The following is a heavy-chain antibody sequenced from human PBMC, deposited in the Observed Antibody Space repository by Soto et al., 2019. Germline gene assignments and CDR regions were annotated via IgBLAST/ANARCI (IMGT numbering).Heavy chain of an antibody. CDR2: IYTSGST. Sequence: QVQLQESGPGLVKPSETLSLTCTVSGDSMTKYYWSWIRQPAGKGLKWIGRIYTSGSTNYTPSLKSRVTMSIDTSNNHVSLTLKSVTAADTAVYDCARTVGAAYYFDFWGQGALVTVSS. J-gene: IGHJ4*02. CDR1: GDSMTKYY. V-gene: IGHV4-4*07. D-gene: IGHD1-26*01. CDR3: ARTVGAAYYFDF.